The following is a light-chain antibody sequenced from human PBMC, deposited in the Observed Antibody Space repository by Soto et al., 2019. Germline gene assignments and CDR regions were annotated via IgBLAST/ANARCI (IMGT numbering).Light chain of an antibody. CDR1: QGIYNY. J-gene: IGKJ5*01. Sequence: DIQMTQSPSSLSASVGDRVTITCRASQGIYNYLAWYQQKPGKAPKLRIYAATTLETGVPFRFSGSGSGKDFPHTLSSLQPEDVATYYCHKDNSAPLTFGQGTRLEMK. CDR2: AAT. V-gene: IGKV1-27*01. CDR3: HKDNSAPLT.